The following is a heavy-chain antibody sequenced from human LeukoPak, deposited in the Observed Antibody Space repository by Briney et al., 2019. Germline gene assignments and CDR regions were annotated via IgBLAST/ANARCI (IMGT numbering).Heavy chain of an antibody. CDR2: INPSGGST. CDR1: GYTFTSYY. Sequence: ASVKVSCKASGYTFTSYYMHWVRQAPGQGLEWMGIINPSGGSTSYAQKFQGRVTMTRDTSTSTVYMELSSLRSDDTAVYYCARVLAYCSSTSCHDYWGQGTLVTVSS. CDR3: ARVLAYCSSTSCHDY. V-gene: IGHV1-46*01. J-gene: IGHJ4*02. D-gene: IGHD2-2*01.